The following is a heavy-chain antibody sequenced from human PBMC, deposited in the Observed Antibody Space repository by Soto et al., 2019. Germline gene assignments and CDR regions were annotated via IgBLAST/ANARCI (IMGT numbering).Heavy chain of an antibody. V-gene: IGHV4-4*02. CDR3: ATLPPRIQLAVLTIPT. D-gene: IGHD1-1*01. J-gene: IGHJ5*02. Sequence: QVQLRESGPGLVKPSGTLSLNCAVSGGSISSTNWWTWVRQSPGKGLEWIGEMYHSGSTTYNPSLRGRVTMSVDKSNNQFSLQLRHVTAAETAVYYCATLPPRIQLAVLTIPTWGRGTLVTVSA. CDR1: GGSISSTNW. CDR2: MYHSGST.